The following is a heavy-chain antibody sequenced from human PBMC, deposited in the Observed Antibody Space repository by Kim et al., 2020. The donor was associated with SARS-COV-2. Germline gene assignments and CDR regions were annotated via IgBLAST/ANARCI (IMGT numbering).Heavy chain of an antibody. CDR2: ISWNSDHI. CDR3: AKDRYAGSGSYYRYGMDV. D-gene: IGHD3-10*01. J-gene: IGHJ6*02. V-gene: IGHV3-9*01. CDR1: GLTFGDYA. Sequence: GGSLRLSCAASGLTFGDYAMYWVRQAPGRGLEWVSGISWNSDHIGYADSVKGRFTISRDNGRNSLYLQMNSLRAEDTALYYCAKDRYAGSGSYYRYGMDVWGQGTTVTVSS.